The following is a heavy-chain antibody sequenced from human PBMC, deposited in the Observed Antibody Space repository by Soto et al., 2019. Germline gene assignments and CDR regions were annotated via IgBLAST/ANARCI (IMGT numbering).Heavy chain of an antibody. CDR1: GFTFSSYG. J-gene: IGHJ6*03. Sequence: GGSLRLSCAASGFTFSSYGMHWVRQAPGKGLEWVAVIWYDGSNKYYADSVKGRFTISRDNSKNTLYLQMNSLRAEDTAVYYCARDGVGIDYGDYGDYYYYYMDVWGKGTTVTVSS. CDR3: ARDGVGIDYGDYGDYYYYYMDV. CDR2: IWYDGSNK. D-gene: IGHD4-17*01. V-gene: IGHV3-33*01.